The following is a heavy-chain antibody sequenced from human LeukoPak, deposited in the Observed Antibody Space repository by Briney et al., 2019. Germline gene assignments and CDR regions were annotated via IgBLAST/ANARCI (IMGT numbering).Heavy chain of an antibody. D-gene: IGHD2-2*01. Sequence: GGSLRLSCIGTGFTFSSDAMGWVRQAPGKGLEWVSGISGSGGSTYYADSVKGRFTISRDNSKNTLYLQMNSLRAEDRAVYYCAKEQTSSGFFDYWGQGTLVTVSS. V-gene: IGHV3-23*01. CDR2: ISGSGGST. CDR1: GFTFSSDA. J-gene: IGHJ4*02. CDR3: AKEQTSSGFFDY.